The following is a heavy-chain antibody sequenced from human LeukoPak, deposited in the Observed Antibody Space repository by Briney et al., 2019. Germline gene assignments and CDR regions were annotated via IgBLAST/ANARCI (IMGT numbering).Heavy chain of an antibody. D-gene: IGHD3-22*01. CDR1: GGSISSSSYY. J-gene: IGHJ6*03. CDR2: IHYSGST. Sequence: SETLSLTCTVSGGSISSSSYYWAWIRQPPGKGLEWIGSIHYSGSTYYNPSLQSRVTISVDTSKNQFSLKLSSVTAADTAVYYCARRGSDSRPRDYYYYYMDVWGKGTTVTVSS. V-gene: IGHV4-39*07. CDR3: ARRGSDSRPRDYYYYYMDV.